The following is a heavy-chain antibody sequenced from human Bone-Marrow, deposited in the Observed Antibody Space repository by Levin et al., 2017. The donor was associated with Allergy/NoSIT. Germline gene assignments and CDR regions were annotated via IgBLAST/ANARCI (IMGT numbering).Heavy chain of an antibody. D-gene: IGHD3-16*01. CDR1: GASVRTDY. Sequence: SETLSLTCTVSGASVRTDYWSWIRQAPGKGLEWIGYIYDSGSTNYSPSLQSRVTISADPSKNQFSLRMTSVTAADTALYYCAKLGAYNNYVYWYFDHWGRGTLVTVSS. V-gene: IGHV4-59*02. CDR3: AKLGAYNNYVYWYFDH. CDR2: IYDSGST. J-gene: IGHJ2*01.